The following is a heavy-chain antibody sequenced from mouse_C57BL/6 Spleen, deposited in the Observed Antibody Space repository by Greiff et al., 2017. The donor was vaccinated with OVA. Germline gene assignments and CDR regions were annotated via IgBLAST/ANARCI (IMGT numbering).Heavy chain of an antibody. J-gene: IGHJ3*01. Sequence: EVKLQESGPGLVKPSQSLSLTCSVTGYSITSGYYWNWIRQFPGNKLEWMGYISYDGSNNYNPSLKNRISITRDTSKNQFFLKLNSVTTEDTATYYCARGGYSGAYWGQGTLVTVSA. D-gene: IGHD1-2*01. CDR1: GYSITSGYY. CDR2: ISYDGSN. V-gene: IGHV3-6*01. CDR3: ARGGYSGAY.